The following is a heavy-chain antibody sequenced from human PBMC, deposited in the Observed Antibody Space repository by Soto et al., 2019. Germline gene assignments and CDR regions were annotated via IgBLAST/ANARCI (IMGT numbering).Heavy chain of an antibody. CDR3: ARDSTLAY. J-gene: IGHJ4*02. CDR2: INASGVCT. V-gene: IGHV1-46*01. Sequence: ASVKVSCKASGCTFTSNYMHLLRQAPGLGLEWMGIINASGVCTSYAQKFQARVTMTTDTSTSTVYMKLSSLRSEDTAMYYCARDSTLAYWGQGTLVTVSS. CDR1: GCTFTSNY.